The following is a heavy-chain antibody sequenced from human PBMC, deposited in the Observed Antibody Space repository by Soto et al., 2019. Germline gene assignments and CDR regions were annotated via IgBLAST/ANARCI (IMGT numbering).Heavy chain of an antibody. J-gene: IGHJ4*02. Sequence: QVQLVQSGAEVKKPGSSVKVSCKASGGTFSSYAISWVRQAPGQGLEWMGGFIPIFGTANYAQKFQGRVTITADESTSTAYMELSSLRSEDTAVYYCAILQGKDIVVVPSTPVDYWGQGTLVTVSS. CDR3: AILQGKDIVVVPSTPVDY. V-gene: IGHV1-69*01. CDR2: FIPIFGTA. D-gene: IGHD2-2*01. CDR1: GGTFSSYA.